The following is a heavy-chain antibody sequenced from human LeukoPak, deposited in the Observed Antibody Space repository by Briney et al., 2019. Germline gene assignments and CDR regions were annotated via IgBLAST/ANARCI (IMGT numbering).Heavy chain of an antibody. Sequence: SQTLSLTCTVSGGSISRGSYYWSWIRQPAGKGLEWIGRIYTSGSTNYNPSLKSRVTISVDTSNNQFSLKLSSVTAADTAVYYCARLTLNQYYFDYWGQGTLVTVSS. CDR1: GGSISRGSYY. CDR2: IYTSGST. CDR3: ARLTLNQYYFDY. J-gene: IGHJ4*02. V-gene: IGHV4-61*02. D-gene: IGHD1-14*01.